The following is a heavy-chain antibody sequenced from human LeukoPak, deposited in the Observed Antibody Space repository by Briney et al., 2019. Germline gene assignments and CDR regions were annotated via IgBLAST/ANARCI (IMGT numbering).Heavy chain of an antibody. Sequence: SETLSLTCSVSGASISSSNYYWAWLRQPPGTGLEWIGSIYHSGRTYYNPSLKSRVTISVDTSKNQFSLKLSSVTAADTAVYYCARNLWYYYYYMDVWGKGTTVTVSS. CDR1: GASISSSNYY. D-gene: IGHD3-10*01. CDR3: ARNLWYYYYYMDV. V-gene: IGHV4-39*01. CDR2: IYHSGRT. J-gene: IGHJ6*03.